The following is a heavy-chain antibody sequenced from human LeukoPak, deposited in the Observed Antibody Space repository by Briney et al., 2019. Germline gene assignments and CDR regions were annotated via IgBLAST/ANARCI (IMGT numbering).Heavy chain of an antibody. Sequence: GGSLRLSCTASGFTFSSYAMNWVRQAPGKGLEWVSRISSSGSTIYHADSVKGRFTVSRDNAKNSLYLQMNSLRAEDTAVYYCARDRNSYYDFWSGYYPWGQGTLVTVSS. CDR3: ARDRNSYYDFWSGYYP. CDR2: ISSSGSTI. CDR1: GFTFSSYA. V-gene: IGHV3-48*03. D-gene: IGHD3-3*01. J-gene: IGHJ5*02.